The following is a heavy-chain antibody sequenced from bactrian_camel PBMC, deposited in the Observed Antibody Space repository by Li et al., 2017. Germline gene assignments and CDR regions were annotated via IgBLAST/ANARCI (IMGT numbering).Heavy chain of an antibody. D-gene: IGHD7*01. CDR3: AAGGRWCVSLWHRRDEYYY. CDR2: INSESLT. J-gene: IGHJ4*01. CDR1: GFSYSPN. Sequence: HVQLVESGGASVQTGGSLTLSCVASGFSYSPNMAWFRQAPGKEREAIASINSESLTNYADSVKGRFTVSKDNAKNTLLLQIDSLKSEDTGVYYCAAGGRWCVSLWHRRDEYYYWGRGTQVTVS. V-gene: IGHV3S53*01.